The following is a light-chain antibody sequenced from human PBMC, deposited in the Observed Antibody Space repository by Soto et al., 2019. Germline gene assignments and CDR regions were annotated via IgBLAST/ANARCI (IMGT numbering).Light chain of an antibody. CDR2: LAS. CDR1: QAINTY. J-gene: IGKJ1*01. V-gene: IGKV1-39*01. Sequence: DIQMTQSPSSLSVSVGDAITITCRASQAINTYLSWFQQKPGKAPKLLIYLASSLETGVPSRFSGSGSGTYFTLTISSLQPEDFATYYCQQSHSSLPTFGQGTRVEIK. CDR3: QQSHSSLPT.